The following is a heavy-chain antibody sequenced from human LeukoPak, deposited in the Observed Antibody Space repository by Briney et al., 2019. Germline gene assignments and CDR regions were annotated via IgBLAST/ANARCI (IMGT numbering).Heavy chain of an antibody. J-gene: IGHJ3*02. V-gene: IGHV3-30-3*01. Sequence: SGGSLRLSCAASGFTFSSYAMHWVRQAPGKGLEWVAVISYDGSNKYYADSVKGRFTISRDNSKNTLYLQMNSLRAEDTAVYYCARDTPRYSGSYWDYAFDIWGQGTMVTVSS. CDR1: GFTFSSYA. CDR3: ARDTPRYSGSYWDYAFDI. CDR2: ISYDGSNK. D-gene: IGHD1-26*01.